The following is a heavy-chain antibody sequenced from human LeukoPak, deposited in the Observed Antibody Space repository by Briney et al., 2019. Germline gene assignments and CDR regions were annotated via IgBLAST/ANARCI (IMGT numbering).Heavy chain of an antibody. CDR2: ISGSGGST. Sequence: GGSLRLSCAASGFTFSSYAMSWVRQAPGKGLEWVSAISGSGGSTYYADSVKGRFTISRDNSKNTLYLQMNSLRAEDTAVYYCAKEEHITMVRGVIPHDYWGQGTLVTVSS. CDR1: GFTFSSYA. D-gene: IGHD3-10*01. CDR3: AKEEHITMVRGVIPHDY. J-gene: IGHJ4*02. V-gene: IGHV3-23*01.